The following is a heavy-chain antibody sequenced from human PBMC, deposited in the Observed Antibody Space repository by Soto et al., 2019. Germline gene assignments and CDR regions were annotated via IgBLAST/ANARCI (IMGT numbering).Heavy chain of an antibody. CDR1: GYTFGSKN. D-gene: IGHD1-26*01. CDR2: INPSGGGT. J-gene: IGHJ6*02. V-gene: IGHV1-46*01. Sequence: QVQLVQSGAEVRKPGASGQISCKASGYTFGSKNIHWVRQAPGPGFEWMGTINPSGGGTDYSHKFQGRVTMTRDTSASTVFLDLSSLRSEDTAVYYCARNSGSAGGLDVWGQGTTVIVTS. CDR3: ARNSGSAGGLDV.